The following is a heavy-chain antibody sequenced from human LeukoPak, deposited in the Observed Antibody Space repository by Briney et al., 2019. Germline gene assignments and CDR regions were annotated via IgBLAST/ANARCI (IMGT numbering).Heavy chain of an antibody. D-gene: IGHD3-9*01. CDR2: MYHGDSET. CDR1: GYSFTTYW. V-gene: IGHV5-51*01. CDR3: QKPAYDILSGPTDAFDI. Sequence: GESLKISCKGSGYSFTTYWIGWVRQMPGKGPEYMGIMYHGDSETRYGPSFQGQVTISADKSISTAYLQWSSLRPYDTAFFFRQKPAYDILSGPTDAFDIWGQGTMVTVSS. J-gene: IGHJ3*02.